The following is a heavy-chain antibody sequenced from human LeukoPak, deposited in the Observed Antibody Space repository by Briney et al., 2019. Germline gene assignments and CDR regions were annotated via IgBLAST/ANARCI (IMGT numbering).Heavy chain of an antibody. J-gene: IGHJ4*02. V-gene: IGHV3-30*01. CDR2: ISYDGSNK. CDR1: GFTFSSYA. Sequence: PGGSLRLSCAASGFTFSSYAMHWVRQAPGKGLEWVAVISYDGSNKYYADSVKGRFTISRDNSKNTLYLQMNSLRAEDTAVYYCAKGACTSTSCPSDYWGLGTLVTVSS. D-gene: IGHD2-2*01. CDR3: AKGACTSTSCPSDY.